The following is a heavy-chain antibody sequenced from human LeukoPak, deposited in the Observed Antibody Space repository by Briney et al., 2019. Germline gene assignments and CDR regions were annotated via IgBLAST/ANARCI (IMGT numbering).Heavy chain of an antibody. Sequence: GGSLRLSCAASGFTFDDYGMHWVRQAPGKGLEWVSGISWNSGSIGYADSVKGRFTISRDNAKNSLYLQMNSPRAEDTALYYCAKDRIWGSISWPAHFDYWGQGTLVTVSS. CDR1: GFTFDDYG. CDR2: ISWNSGSI. J-gene: IGHJ4*02. CDR3: AKDRIWGSISWPAHFDY. V-gene: IGHV3-9*01. D-gene: IGHD6-13*01.